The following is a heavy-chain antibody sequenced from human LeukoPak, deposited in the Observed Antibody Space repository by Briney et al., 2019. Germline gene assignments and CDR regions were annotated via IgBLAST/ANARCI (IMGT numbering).Heavy chain of an antibody. CDR1: GGSISSGDYY. D-gene: IGHD1-26*01. V-gene: IGHV4-30-4*08. Sequence: SQTLSLTCTVSGGSISSGDYYWSWIRQPPGKGLEWIGYIYYSGSTYYNPSLKSRVTISVDTSKNQFSLKLSSVTAADTAVYYCARGGWELLLVDAFDIWGQGTMVTVSS. CDR2: IYYSGST. CDR3: ARGGWELLLVDAFDI. J-gene: IGHJ3*02.